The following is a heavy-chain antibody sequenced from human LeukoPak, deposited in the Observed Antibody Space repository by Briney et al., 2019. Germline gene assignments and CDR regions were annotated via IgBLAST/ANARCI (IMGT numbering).Heavy chain of an antibody. J-gene: IGHJ2*01. D-gene: IGHD6-6*01. Sequence: GGSLRLSCVASGFTFSSYEMNWVRQAPGEGLEWVSYIHNGGSSTYYADSVKGRFTISRDNGKNSLHLQMNSLRVEDTAVYYCARWTRVTSSSLWYFDPWGRGTLVTVSS. CDR2: IHNGGSST. CDR3: ARWTRVTSSSLWYFDP. CDR1: GFTFSSYE. V-gene: IGHV3-48*03.